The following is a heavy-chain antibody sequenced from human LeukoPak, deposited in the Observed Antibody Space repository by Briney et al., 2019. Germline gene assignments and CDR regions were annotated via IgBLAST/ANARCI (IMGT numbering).Heavy chain of an antibody. CDR1: GGTFSSYA. Sequence: SVKVSCKASGGTFSSYAISWVRQAPGQGLEWMGRIIPILGIANYAQKFQGRVTITADKSMSTAYMELSSLRSEDTAVYYCARTLTGTVTGINWFDPWGQGTLVTVSS. D-gene: IGHD1-20*01. V-gene: IGHV1-69*04. J-gene: IGHJ5*02. CDR2: IIPILGIA. CDR3: ARTLTGTVTGINWFDP.